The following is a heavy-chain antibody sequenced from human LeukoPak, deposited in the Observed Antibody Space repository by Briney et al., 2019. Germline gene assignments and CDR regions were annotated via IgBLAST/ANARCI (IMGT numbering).Heavy chain of an antibody. CDR3: ARNRPAGYNWNPRNRPYYYYYMDV. CDR2: INHSGST. V-gene: IGHV4-34*01. CDR1: GGSFSGYY. Sequence: SETLSLTCAVYGGSFSGYYWSWIRQPPGKGLEWIGEINHSGSTNYNPSLKSRGTISVDTSKNQFSLKLSSVTAADTAVYYCARNRPAGYNWNPRNRPYYYYYMDVWGKGTTVTVSS. D-gene: IGHD1-20*01. J-gene: IGHJ6*03.